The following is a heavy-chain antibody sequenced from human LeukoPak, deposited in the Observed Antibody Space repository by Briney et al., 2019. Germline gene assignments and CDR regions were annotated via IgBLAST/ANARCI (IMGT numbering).Heavy chain of an antibody. CDR2: IIPILGIA. Sequence: GASVKVSCKASGGTFSSYAISWMRQAPGQGLEWMGRIIPILGIANYAQKFQGRVTITADKSTSTAYMELSSLRSEDTAVYYCARFVYGDYKLDYWGQGTLVTVSS. CDR1: GGTFSSYA. J-gene: IGHJ4*02. V-gene: IGHV1-69*04. D-gene: IGHD4-17*01. CDR3: ARFVYGDYKLDY.